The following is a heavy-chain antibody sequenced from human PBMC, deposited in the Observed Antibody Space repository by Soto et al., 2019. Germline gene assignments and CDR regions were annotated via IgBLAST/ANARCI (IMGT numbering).Heavy chain of an antibody. D-gene: IGHD6-6*01. CDR1: GYTFTAYY. Sequence: QVQVVQSGAEVKKPGASVKVSCKASGYTFTAYYMHWVRQAPGQGLEWMGWSNPNSGGTNYAQKFQGRVTMTRDTSISTAYMELSRLRSDDTAVYYCARTPLYSSSSHPDAFDIWGQGTMVTVSS. CDR3: ARTPLYSSSSHPDAFDI. CDR2: SNPNSGGT. V-gene: IGHV1-2*02. J-gene: IGHJ3*02.